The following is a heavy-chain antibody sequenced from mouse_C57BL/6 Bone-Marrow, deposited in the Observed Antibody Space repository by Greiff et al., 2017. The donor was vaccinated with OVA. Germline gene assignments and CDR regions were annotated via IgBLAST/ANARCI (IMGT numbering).Heavy chain of an antibody. V-gene: IGHV5-6*02. CDR3: ARRWLDSSGSYAMDY. CDR2: ISSGGSYT. J-gene: IGHJ4*01. CDR1: GFTFSSYG. D-gene: IGHD3-2*02. Sequence: EVKLMESGGDLVKPGGSLKLSCAASGFTFSSYGMSWVRQTPDKRLEWVATISSGGSYTYYPDSVKGRFTISRDNAKNTLYLQMSSLKSEDTAMYYCARRWLDSSGSYAMDYWGQGTSVTVSA.